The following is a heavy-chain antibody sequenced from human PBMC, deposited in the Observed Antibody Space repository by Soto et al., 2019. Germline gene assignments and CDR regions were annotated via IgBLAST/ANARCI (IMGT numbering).Heavy chain of an antibody. CDR3: AREGGYCTNGVCPYYYSGMDV. CDR2: IILIFGTA. V-gene: IGHV1-69*06. D-gene: IGHD2-8*01. CDR1: GGTFSSYA. Sequence: ASVKVSCKASGGTFSSYAISWVRQAPGQGLEWMGGIILIFGTANYAQKFQGRVTITADKSTSTAYMELSSLRSEDTAVYYCAREGGYCTNGVCPYYYSGMDVWGQGTTVTVSS. J-gene: IGHJ6*02.